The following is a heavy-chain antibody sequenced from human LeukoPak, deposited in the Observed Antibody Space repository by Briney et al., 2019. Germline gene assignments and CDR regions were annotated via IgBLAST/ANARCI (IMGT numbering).Heavy chain of an antibody. Sequence: GGSLRLSCAASGFTFSNAWMSWVRQAPGKGLEWVGRIKSKTDGETTDYAAPVKGRFTISRDDSKNTLYLQMNSLKTEDTAVYYCTSGSYYYDSSGDFFNYYYYYGMDVWGQGTTVTVSS. D-gene: IGHD3-22*01. CDR1: GFTFSNAW. CDR2: IKSKTDGETT. V-gene: IGHV3-15*01. J-gene: IGHJ6*02. CDR3: TSGSYYYDSSGDFFNYYYYYGMDV.